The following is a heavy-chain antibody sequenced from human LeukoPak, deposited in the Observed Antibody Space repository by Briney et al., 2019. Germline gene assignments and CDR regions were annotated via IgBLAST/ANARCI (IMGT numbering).Heavy chain of an antibody. CDR1: GYTFTSYD. CDR2: ISAYNGNT. V-gene: IGHV1-18*01. D-gene: IGHD3-10*01. Sequence: EASVKVSCKASGYTFTSYDINWVRQATGQGLEWMGWISAYNGNTNYAQKLQGRVTMTTDTSTSTAYMELRSLRSDDTAVCYCARGRSSEFDYWGQGTLVTVSS. J-gene: IGHJ4*02. CDR3: ARGRSSEFDY.